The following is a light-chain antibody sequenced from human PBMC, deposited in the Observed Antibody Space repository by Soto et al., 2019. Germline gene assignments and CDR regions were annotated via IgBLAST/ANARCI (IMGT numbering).Light chain of an antibody. CDR2: AAS. V-gene: IGKV1-8*01. J-gene: IGKJ5*01. CDR1: ESINSY. Sequence: SRMTQSPSSFSASTGDRVTITCRASESINSYLAWYQQKPGKAPKLLIYAASTLQSGVPSRFSGSGSGTDFTLTISRLQSEDFATYYCQQYHSYPITFGQGTRLEIK. CDR3: QQYHSYPIT.